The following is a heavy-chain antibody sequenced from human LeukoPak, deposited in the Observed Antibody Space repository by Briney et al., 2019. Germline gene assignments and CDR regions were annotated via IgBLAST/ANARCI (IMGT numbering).Heavy chain of an antibody. J-gene: IGHJ6*03. Sequence: GGSLRLSCAASGFTFSSYGMSWVRQAPGKGLEWVGRIKSKTDGGTTDYAAPVKGRFTISRDDSKNTLYLQMNSLKTEDTAVYYCTTEEYSSGWYIYYYYMDVWGKGTTVTVSS. D-gene: IGHD6-19*01. CDR2: IKSKTDGGTT. CDR3: TTEEYSSGWYIYYYYMDV. CDR1: GFTFSSYG. V-gene: IGHV3-15*01.